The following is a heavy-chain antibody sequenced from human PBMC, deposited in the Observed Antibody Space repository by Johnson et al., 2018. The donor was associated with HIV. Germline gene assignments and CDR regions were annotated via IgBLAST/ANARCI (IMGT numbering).Heavy chain of an antibody. CDR2: ISYDGSNK. J-gene: IGHJ3*02. Sequence: GKGLEWVAVISYDGSNKYYADSVKGRFTISRDNSKNTLYLQMNSLRAEDTAVYYCARPGGDYSAFDIWGQGTMVTVSS. D-gene: IGHD4-17*01. V-gene: IGHV3-30-3*01. CDR3: ARPGGDYSAFDI.